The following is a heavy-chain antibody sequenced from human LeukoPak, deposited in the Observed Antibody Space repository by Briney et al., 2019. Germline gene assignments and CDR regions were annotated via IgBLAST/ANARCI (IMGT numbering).Heavy chain of an antibody. V-gene: IGHV3-33*01. D-gene: IGHD2-15*01. Sequence: PGGSLRLSCAASGFTFSSYGMHWVRQAPGKGLEWVAVIWYDGSNKYYADSVKGRFTISRDNSKNTLYLQMNSLRAEDTAVYYCAREVVVAAHIDYWGQGTLVTVSS. CDR1: GFTFSSYG. J-gene: IGHJ4*02. CDR2: IWYDGSNK. CDR3: AREVVVAAHIDY.